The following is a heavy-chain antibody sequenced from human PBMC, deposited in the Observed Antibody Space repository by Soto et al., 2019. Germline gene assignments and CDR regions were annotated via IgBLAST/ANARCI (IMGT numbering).Heavy chain of an antibody. CDR2: VNPILSMS. J-gene: IGHJ4*02. Sequence: QVQLVQSGAEVKRPGSSVKVSCKASGDTFSFYSINWVRQAPGLGLEWMGRVNPILSMSNYAQRFQGRVPMTADKSTSTAYMELSGLRSEDTAMYYWATSYGSGYRAFDYWGQGALVTVSS. CDR1: GDTFSFYS. CDR3: ATSYGSGYRAFDY. D-gene: IGHD3-10*01. V-gene: IGHV1-69*04.